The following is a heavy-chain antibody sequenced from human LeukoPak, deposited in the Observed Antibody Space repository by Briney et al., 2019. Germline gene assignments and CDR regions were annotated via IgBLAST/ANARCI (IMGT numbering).Heavy chain of an antibody. J-gene: IGHJ5*02. CDR3: AKGLNWFDP. CDR2: IPGSGGST. Sequence: GGSLRLSCEASGFIFSNSAMSWVRQAPGKGLEWVSGIPGSGGSTYYADSVKGRFTISRDNSNNTLYLQMNSLRAEDTALYYCAKGLNWFDPWGQGTLVSVSS. CDR1: GFIFSNSA. D-gene: IGHD2-21*02. V-gene: IGHV3-23*01.